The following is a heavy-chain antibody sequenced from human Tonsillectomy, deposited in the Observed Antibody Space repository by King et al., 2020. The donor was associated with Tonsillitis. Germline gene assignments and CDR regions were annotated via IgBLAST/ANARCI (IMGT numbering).Heavy chain of an antibody. CDR1: GGTFSSYA. CDR3: ARVSETDDSSVYYYYYGMDV. Sequence: QLVQSGAEVKKPGSSVKVSCKASGGTFSSYAISWVRQAPGQGLEWMGGIIPIFGTANYAQKFQGRVTITADESTSTAYMELSSLRSEDTAVYYCARVSETDDSSVYYYYYGMDVWGKGTTVTVSS. V-gene: IGHV1-69*01. D-gene: IGHD3-22*01. CDR2: IIPIFGTA. J-gene: IGHJ6*04.